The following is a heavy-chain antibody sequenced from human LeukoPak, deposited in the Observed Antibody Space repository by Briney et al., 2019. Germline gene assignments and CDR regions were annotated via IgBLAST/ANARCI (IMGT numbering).Heavy chain of an antibody. CDR3: ARSYSSGWYYFDY. CDR2: VYYSGST. D-gene: IGHD6-19*01. V-gene: IGHV4-59*01. CDR1: GGSISSYY. J-gene: IGHJ4*02. Sequence: SETLSLTCTVSGGSISSYYWSWIRQPPGKGLEWIGYVYYSGSTNYNPSLKSRVTISVDTSKNQFSLKLSSVTAADTAVYYCARSYSSGWYYFDYWGQGTLVTVSS.